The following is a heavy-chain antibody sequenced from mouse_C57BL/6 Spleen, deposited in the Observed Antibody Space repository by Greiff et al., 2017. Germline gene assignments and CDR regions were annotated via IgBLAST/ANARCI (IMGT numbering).Heavy chain of an antibody. D-gene: IGHD1-1*01. CDR3: ARNLYYGSSPFAY. V-gene: IGHV1-26*01. Sequence: EVQLQQSGPELVKPGASVKTSCKASGYTFTDYYMNWVKQSHGKGLEWIGDINPNNGGTSYNQQFKGKATLTVDKSSSTAYMELRSLTSEDSAVYYCARNLYYGSSPFAYWGQGTLVTVSA. J-gene: IGHJ3*01. CDR1: GYTFTDYY. CDR2: INPNNGGT.